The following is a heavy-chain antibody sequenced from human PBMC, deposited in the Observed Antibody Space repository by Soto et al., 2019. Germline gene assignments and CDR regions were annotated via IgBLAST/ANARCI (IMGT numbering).Heavy chain of an antibody. CDR3: ASRLEVLRFLEWSTNYYGMDV. J-gene: IGHJ6*02. D-gene: IGHD3-3*01. CDR2: IIPIFGTA. CDR1: GGTFSSYA. V-gene: IGHV1-69*13. Sequence: GASVKVSCKASGGTFSSYAISWVRQAPGQGLEWMGGIIPIFGTANYAQNFQGRVTITADESTSTAYMELSSLRSEDTAVYYCASRLEVLRFLEWSTNYYGMDVWGQGTTVTVSS.